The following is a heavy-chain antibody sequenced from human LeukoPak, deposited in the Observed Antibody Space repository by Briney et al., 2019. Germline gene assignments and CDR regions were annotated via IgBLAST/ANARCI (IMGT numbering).Heavy chain of an antibody. V-gene: IGHV4-59*01. CDR2: IYYSGST. Sequence: SETLSLTCAVYGGSFSGYYWSWIRQPPGKGLEWIGYIYYSGSTNYNPSLKSRVTISVDTSKNQFSLKLSSVTAADTAVYYCARGPHYYDSSGYPEHWGQGTLVTVSS. CDR3: ARGPHYYDSSGYPEH. J-gene: IGHJ1*01. D-gene: IGHD3-22*01. CDR1: GGSFSGYY.